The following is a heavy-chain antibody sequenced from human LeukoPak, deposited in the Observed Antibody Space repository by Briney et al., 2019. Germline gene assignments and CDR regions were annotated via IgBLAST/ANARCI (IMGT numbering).Heavy chain of an antibody. CDR3: AKDRLSSGYLSSLDF. V-gene: IGHV3-11*01. Sequence: GGSLRLSCAASGFTFSDYYMSWIRQAPGKGLEWVSYISSSGSTIYYADSVKGRFTMSRDNSKKTPYLQMDSLRAEDTAVYYCAKDRLSSGYLSSLDFWAQGTLVTVSS. CDR2: ISSSGSTI. CDR1: GFTFSDYY. D-gene: IGHD3-22*01. J-gene: IGHJ4*02.